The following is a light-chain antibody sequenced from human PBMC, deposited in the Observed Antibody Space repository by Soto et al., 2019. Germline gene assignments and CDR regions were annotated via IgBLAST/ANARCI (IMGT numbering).Light chain of an antibody. V-gene: IGKV1-5*01. CDR2: DAS. CDR1: QSINNR. CDR3: QQFIDGWT. J-gene: IGKJ1*01. Sequence: DIQMTQSPSSLSASVGDRVTITCRASQSINNRLAWYQQMPGKAPNLLIYDASTLESGVPSRFRGSGSETEFTLTISGLQPDDFATYYCQQFIDGWTFGQGTKVDNK.